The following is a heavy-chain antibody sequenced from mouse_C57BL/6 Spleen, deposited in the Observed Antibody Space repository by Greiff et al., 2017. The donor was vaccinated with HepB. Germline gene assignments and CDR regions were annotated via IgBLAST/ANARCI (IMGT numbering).Heavy chain of an antibody. J-gene: IGHJ1*03. CDR1: GYTFTSYW. V-gene: IGHV1-50*01. CDR2: IDPSDSFT. CDR3: ARRDYGSSHWYFDV. Sequence: QVQLQQPGAELVKPGASVKLSCKASGYTFTSYWMQWVKQRPGLGLEWIGEIDPSDSFTNYNQKFKGKATLTVDTSSSTAYMQLSSLTSEDSAVYYCARRDYGSSHWYFDVWGTGTTVTVSS. D-gene: IGHD1-1*01.